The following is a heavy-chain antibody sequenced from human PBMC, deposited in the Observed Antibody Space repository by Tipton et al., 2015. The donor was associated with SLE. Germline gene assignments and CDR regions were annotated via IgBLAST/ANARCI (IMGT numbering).Heavy chain of an antibody. J-gene: IGHJ4*02. D-gene: IGHD3-3*02. CDR1: GFTFSSYS. CDR2: IKEDGSEK. V-gene: IGHV3-7*01. CDR3: ATFSQSRLFDY. Sequence: SLRLSCAASGFTFSSYSMNWVRQAPGKGLEWVANIKEDGSEKYYVDSVKGRFTISRDNGKKSLYLQMNSLRAEDTAVYYCATFSQSRLFDYWGQGRLVTVSS.